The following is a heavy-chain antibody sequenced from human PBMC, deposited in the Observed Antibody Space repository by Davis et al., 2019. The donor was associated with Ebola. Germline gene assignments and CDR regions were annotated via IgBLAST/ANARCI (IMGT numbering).Heavy chain of an antibody. V-gene: IGHV1-46*01. CDR1: GYTFTSYY. J-gene: IGHJ4*02. CDR3: ARVRSYYGSGSHAFDY. D-gene: IGHD3-10*01. Sequence: ASVKVSCKASGYTFTSYYMHWVRQAPGQGLEWMGIINPSGGSTSYAQKFQGRVTMTRDTSTSTVYMELSSLRSEDTAVYYCARVRSYYGSGSHAFDYWGQGTLVTVSS. CDR2: INPSGGST.